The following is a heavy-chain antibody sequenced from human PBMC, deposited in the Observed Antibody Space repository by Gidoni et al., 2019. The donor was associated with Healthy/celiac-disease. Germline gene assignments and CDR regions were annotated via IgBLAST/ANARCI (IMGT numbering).Heavy chain of an antibody. CDR1: GFTFSNAW. D-gene: IGHD3-22*01. Sequence: EVQLVESGGGLVKPGGSLRLSCAASGFTFSNAWMSWVRQAPGKGLEWGGRIKSKTDGGTTDYAAPLKGRFTISRDDSKNTLYLQMNSLKTEDTAVYYCTTDLVGFMYYYDSSGYPDYWGQGTLVTVSS. J-gene: IGHJ4*02. CDR2: IKSKTDGGTT. CDR3: TTDLVGFMYYYDSSGYPDY. V-gene: IGHV3-15*01.